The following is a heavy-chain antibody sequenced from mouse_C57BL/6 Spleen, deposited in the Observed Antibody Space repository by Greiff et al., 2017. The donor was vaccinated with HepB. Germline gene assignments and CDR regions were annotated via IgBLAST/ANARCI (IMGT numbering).Heavy chain of an antibody. CDR3: ASYDDYDGYFDV. J-gene: IGHJ1*03. V-gene: IGHV2-2*01. Sequence: QVQLQQSGPGLVQPSQSLSNTCTVSGFSLTSYGVHWVRQSPGKGLEWLGGIWSGGSTDYNAAFISRLSIIKDNSKSQVFCRMNSLQADVTAIYYCASYDDYDGYFDVWGTGTTVTVSS. D-gene: IGHD2-4*01. CDR2: IWSGGST. CDR1: GFSLTSYG.